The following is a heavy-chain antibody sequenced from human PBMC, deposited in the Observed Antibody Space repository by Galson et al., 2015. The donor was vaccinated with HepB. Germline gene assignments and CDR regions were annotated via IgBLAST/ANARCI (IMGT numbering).Heavy chain of an antibody. CDR3: ARGEIAAGGGTQY. V-gene: IGHV1-69*02. Sequence: SVKVSCKASGGTFSSYTISWVRQAPGQGLEWMGRIIPILGIANYAQKFQGRVTITADKSTSTAYMELSSLRSEDTAVYYCARGEIAAGGGTQYWGQGTLVTVSS. CDR1: GGTFSSYT. J-gene: IGHJ4*02. D-gene: IGHD6-13*01. CDR2: IIPILGIA.